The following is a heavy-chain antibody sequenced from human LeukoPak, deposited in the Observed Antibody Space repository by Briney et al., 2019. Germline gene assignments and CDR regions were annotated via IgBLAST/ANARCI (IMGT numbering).Heavy chain of an antibody. V-gene: IGHV3-74*03. J-gene: IGHJ4*02. D-gene: IGHD1-7*01. CDR3: ARGGNYGTLDF. CDR2: INNDGSST. Sequence: GGSLRLSRAASGFTFSNYWMYWVRQDPGKGLLWVSRINNDGSSTVYADSVKGRFTISRDNAKNTLYLQMNSLRAADTAVYYCARGGNYGTLDFWGQGTLVTVSS. CDR1: GFTFSNYW.